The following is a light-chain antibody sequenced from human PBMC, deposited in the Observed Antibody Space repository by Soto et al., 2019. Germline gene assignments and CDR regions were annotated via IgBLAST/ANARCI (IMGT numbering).Light chain of an antibody. CDR1: QSLSSY. CDR2: DAS. V-gene: IGKV1-5*01. Sequence: DIQMTQSPSTLSGSVGDRVTITCRASQSLSSYLAWYQQKPGKAPNLLIYDASNLESGVPSRFSGSGSGTEFTLTISSLQPDDFATYYCQQYNSYPWTFGLGTKVDIK. CDR3: QQYNSYPWT. J-gene: IGKJ1*01.